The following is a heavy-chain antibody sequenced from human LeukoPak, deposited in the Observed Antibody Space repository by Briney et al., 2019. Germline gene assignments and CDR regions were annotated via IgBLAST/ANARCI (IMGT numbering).Heavy chain of an antibody. CDR2: IYSGGST. D-gene: IGHD3-22*01. V-gene: IGHV3-53*01. CDR3: ARKGGSSGYYDAFDI. J-gene: IGHJ3*02. CDR1: GFTFSSYA. Sequence: GGSLRLSCAASGFTFSSYAMTWVRQAPGKGLEWVSVIYSGGSTYYADSVKGRSTISRDNSKNTLYLQMNSLRAEDTAVYYCARKGGSSGYYDAFDIWGQGTMVTVSS.